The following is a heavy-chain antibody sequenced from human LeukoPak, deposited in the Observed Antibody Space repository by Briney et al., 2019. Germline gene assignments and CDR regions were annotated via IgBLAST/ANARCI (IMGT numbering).Heavy chain of an antibody. CDR1: EFTFSSHQ. Sequence: PGGSLRLSCAASEFTFSSHQMSWVRQAPGKGLEWVAKITQDGSEKYYMDSVKGRFIISRDNGKNSLCLQMNSLRVEDTAVYYCARDWRQDNAFDLWGQGTMVTVSS. J-gene: IGHJ3*01. V-gene: IGHV3-7*01. CDR2: ITQDGSEK. CDR3: ARDWRQDNAFDL. D-gene: IGHD2-15*01.